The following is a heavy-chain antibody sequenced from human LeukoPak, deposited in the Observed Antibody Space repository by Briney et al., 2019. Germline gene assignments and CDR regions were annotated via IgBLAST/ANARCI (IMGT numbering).Heavy chain of an antibody. CDR3: ARGGLAQDYNWNDEGG. CDR1: GFTFSSYW. CDR2: INSDGSST. Sequence: GGSLRLSCAASGFTFSSYWMHWVRQAPGKGLVWVSRINSDGSSTSYADSVKGRFTISRDNAKNTLYLQMNSLRAEDTAVYYCARGGLAQDYNWNDEGGWGQGTLVTASS. J-gene: IGHJ4*02. V-gene: IGHV3-74*01. D-gene: IGHD1-1*01.